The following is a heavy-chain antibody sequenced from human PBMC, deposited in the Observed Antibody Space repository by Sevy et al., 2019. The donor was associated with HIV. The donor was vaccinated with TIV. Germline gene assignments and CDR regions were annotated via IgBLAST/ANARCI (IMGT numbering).Heavy chain of an antibody. V-gene: IGHV3-23*01. CDR2: ISGSGGST. J-gene: IGHJ3*02. CDR1: GFTFSSYA. Sequence: GGSLRLSCAASGFTFSSYAMSWVRQAPGKGLEWVSAISGSGGSTYYGDSVKGRFTITRDNSKNMQYLQMNSLRADDTAVYYCATDPGAYGGKHAFDIWGQGTMVTVSS. CDR3: ATDPGAYGGKHAFDI. D-gene: IGHD4-17*01.